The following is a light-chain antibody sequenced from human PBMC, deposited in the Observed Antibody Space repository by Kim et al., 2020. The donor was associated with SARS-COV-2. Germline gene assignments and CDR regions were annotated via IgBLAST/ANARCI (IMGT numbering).Light chain of an antibody. CDR1: ALPKKY. CDR3: YSTDSTGYHRV. Sequence: SYELTQPPSVSVSPGQTARITCSGDALPKKYAYWYQQKSGQAPVLVIYEDTKRPSGIPERFSGSSSGTIATLTISGAQVEDEADYYCYSTDSTGYHRVFGGGTQLTVL. V-gene: IGLV3-10*01. J-gene: IGLJ2*01. CDR2: EDT.